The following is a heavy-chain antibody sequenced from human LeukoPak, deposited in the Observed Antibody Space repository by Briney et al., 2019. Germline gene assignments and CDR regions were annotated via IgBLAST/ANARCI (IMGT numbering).Heavy chain of an antibody. D-gene: IGHD6-19*01. V-gene: IGHV4-39*02. CDR2: INYSGHT. CDR3: ARRPGTAVSGTRRFDY. CDR1: GGSISSDIYY. J-gene: IGHJ4*02. Sequence: SETLSLTCTVSGGSISSDIYYWGWIRQPPGKGLEWIGTINYSGHTYYNPSLKSRVTITVDTSKNHFSLNLRSVTAADTAVYFCARRPGTAVSGTRRFDYWGQGSLVTVSS.